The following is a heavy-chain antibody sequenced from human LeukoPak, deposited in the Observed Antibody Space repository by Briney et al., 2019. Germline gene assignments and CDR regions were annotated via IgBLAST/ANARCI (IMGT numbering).Heavy chain of an antibody. J-gene: IGHJ6*02. CDR1: GGSISSYY. CDR3: ARDGNGMDV. V-gene: IGHV4-59*01. D-gene: IGHD1-26*01. CDR2: IYYSGST. Sequence: SETLSLTCTVSGGSISSYYWSWIRQPPGKGLEWIGYIYYSGSTNYNPSLKSRVTISVDTSKNQFFLKLSSVTAADTAVYYCARDGNGMDVWGQGTTVTVSS.